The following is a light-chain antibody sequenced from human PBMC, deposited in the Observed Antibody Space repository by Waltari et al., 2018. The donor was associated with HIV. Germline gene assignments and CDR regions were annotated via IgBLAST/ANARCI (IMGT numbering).Light chain of an antibody. CDR2: GAS. CDR1: QYISND. J-gene: IGKJ2*01. Sequence: DIQMTQSPSSLSASVGDRVILTCRARQYISNDLSWYQQKPGKAPNLLIYGASSVQSGVPSRFIGSGVGTDFSLTISSLHPEDFALYFCQQTYSMYTFGQGTELEV. V-gene: IGKV1-39*01. CDR3: QQTYSMYT.